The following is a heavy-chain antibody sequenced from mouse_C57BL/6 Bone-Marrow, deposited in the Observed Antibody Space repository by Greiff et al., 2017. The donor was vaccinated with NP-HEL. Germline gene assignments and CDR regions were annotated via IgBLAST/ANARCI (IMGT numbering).Heavy chain of an antibody. Sequence: QVQLQQSGAELARPGASVKMSCKASGYTFTSYTMHWVKQRPGQGLEWIGYINPSSGYTKYNQKFKDKATLTADKSSSTAYMQLSSLTSEDSAVYYCARMQGVYYGSSYYFDYWGQGTTLTVSS. D-gene: IGHD1-1*01. CDR3: ARMQGVYYGSSYYFDY. J-gene: IGHJ2*01. CDR2: INPSSGYT. CDR1: GYTFTSYT. V-gene: IGHV1-4*01.